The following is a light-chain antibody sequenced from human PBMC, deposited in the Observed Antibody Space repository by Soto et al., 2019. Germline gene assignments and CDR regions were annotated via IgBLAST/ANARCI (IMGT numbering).Light chain of an antibody. CDR3: QQGSTFPT. V-gene: IGKV1-12*01. J-gene: IGKJ1*01. CDR2: SVS. Sequence: DIQMTQSPSFVSASVGDRVSITCRASQGIGSWLAWYQQKPGTATKLLIYSVSSLQSGVPSRFSGSGSGKDFPLTISSLQHEDFATYYCQQGSTFPTFGQGTKVEVK. CDR1: QGIGSW.